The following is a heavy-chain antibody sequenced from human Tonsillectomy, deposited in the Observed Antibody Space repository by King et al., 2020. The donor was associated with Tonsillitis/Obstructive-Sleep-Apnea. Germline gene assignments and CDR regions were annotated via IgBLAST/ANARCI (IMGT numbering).Heavy chain of an antibody. D-gene: IGHD1-26*01. J-gene: IGHJ6*03. V-gene: IGHV2-26*01. Sequence: TLKESGPLLVKPTETLTLTCTVSGVSLSNARMGVSWIRQPPWKALEWLAHIFSNDEKYYSTSLKCRLTISKDSSKSQVVLTMTNMDPVDTATYYCARIGGSYYAYYYMDVWGKGTTVTVSS. CDR3: ARIGGSYYAYYYMDV. CDR2: IFSNDEK. CDR1: GVSLSNARMG.